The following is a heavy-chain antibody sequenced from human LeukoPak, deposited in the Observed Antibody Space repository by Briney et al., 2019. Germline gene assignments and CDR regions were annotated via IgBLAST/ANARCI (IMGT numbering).Heavy chain of an antibody. CDR3: ARDPVGTSRFDH. Sequence: GGSLRLSCEASGFTFRGFDMNWVRQAPRKGLEWVSYISSSASTIYYADSVKGRFTISRDNAKNSLYLQMNSLRDEDTAVYYCARDPVGTSRFDHWGQGTLVTVSS. V-gene: IGHV3-48*02. CDR2: ISSSASTI. D-gene: IGHD5-12*01. CDR1: GFTFRGFD. J-gene: IGHJ5*02.